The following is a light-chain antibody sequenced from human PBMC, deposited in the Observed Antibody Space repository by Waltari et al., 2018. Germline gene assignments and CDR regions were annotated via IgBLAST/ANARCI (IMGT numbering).Light chain of an antibody. CDR2: DKS. V-gene: IGLV1-51*01. CDR3: GTWDSRLSAGEV. CDR1: RSNIGNNY. J-gene: IGLJ2*01. Sequence: QSVLTQPPSVSAAAGQRVTISCSGSRSNIGNNYVAWYQQLPGAATRLLIYDKSKRPAQISDRFSGSKSGTSATLGITGLRTGDEAVYYCGTWDSRLSAGEVFGGGTKLTVL.